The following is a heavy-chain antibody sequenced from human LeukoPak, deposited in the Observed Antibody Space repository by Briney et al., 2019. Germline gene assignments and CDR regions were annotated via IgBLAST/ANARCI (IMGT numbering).Heavy chain of an antibody. CDR1: GFTFRSHA. V-gene: IGHV3-30*02. CDR3: ARDSSGSFDY. J-gene: IGHJ4*02. CDR2: IWYDGSNK. D-gene: IGHD6-19*01. Sequence: GGSLRLSCTTSGFTFRSHAMHWVRQSPGKGLEWVAQIWYDGSNKYYADSVKGRFTISRDNSKNTLYLQMNSLRGEDTAVYYCARDSSGSFDYWGQGTLVTVSS.